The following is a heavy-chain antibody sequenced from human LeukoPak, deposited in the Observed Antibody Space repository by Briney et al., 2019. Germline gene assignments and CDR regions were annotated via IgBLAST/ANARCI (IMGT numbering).Heavy chain of an antibody. CDR3: ARAGYWAFDY. CDR1: GFTFTSYW. V-gene: IGHV3-7*03. Sequence: GGSLRLSRAASGFTFTSYWMSWVRQAPGTGLEWVAHIKQDGSEKYYVDSVKGRFTISRDNAKNSLYLQMNSLRAEDTAVYYCARAGYWAFDYWGQGTLVTVSS. CDR2: IKQDGSEK. J-gene: IGHJ4*02. D-gene: IGHD6-13*01.